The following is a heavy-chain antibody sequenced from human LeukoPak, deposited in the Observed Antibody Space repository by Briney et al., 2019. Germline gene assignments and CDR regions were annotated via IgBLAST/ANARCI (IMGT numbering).Heavy chain of an antibody. V-gene: IGHV1-2*04. CDR2: INPNSGGT. D-gene: IGHD2-2*01. CDR1: GYTFTGYY. Sequence: ASVKVSCKASGYTFTGYYIHWVRQAPGQGLEWVGWINPNSGGTNYAQKFQGWVTMTRDTSFSTSYMELSRLRSDDTAVYYCARGGKSIVVVPAAMDYWGQRTLVTVSS. J-gene: IGHJ4*02. CDR3: ARGGKSIVVVPAAMDY.